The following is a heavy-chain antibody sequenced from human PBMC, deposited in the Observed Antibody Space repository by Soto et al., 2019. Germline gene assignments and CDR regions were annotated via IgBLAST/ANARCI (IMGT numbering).Heavy chain of an antibody. V-gene: IGHV4-59*01. J-gene: IGHJ4*02. CDR1: GGSISSYY. CDR2: IYYSGST. D-gene: IGHD2-2*01. Sequence: SETLSLTCTVSGGSISSYYWSWIRQPPGKGLEWIGYIYYSGSTNYNPSLKSRVTISVDTSKNQFSLKLSSVTAADTAVYYCARSHVVVPAAYDYWGQGTLVTVSS. CDR3: ARSHVVVPAAYDY.